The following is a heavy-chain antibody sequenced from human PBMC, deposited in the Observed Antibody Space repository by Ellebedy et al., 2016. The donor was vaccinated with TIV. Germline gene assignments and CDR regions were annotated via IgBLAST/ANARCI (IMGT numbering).Heavy chain of an antibody. CDR3: ARSLRGSYYGDWFDP. CDR1: GYTFTSYA. V-gene: IGHV7-4-1*02. Sequence: AASVKVSCKASGYTFTSYAMNWVRQAPGQGLEWMGWINTNTGNPTYAQGFTGRFVFSLYTSVSTAYLQISSLKAEDTAVYYCARSLRGSYYGDWFDPWGQGTLVTVSS. CDR2: INTNTGNP. J-gene: IGHJ5*02. D-gene: IGHD1-26*01.